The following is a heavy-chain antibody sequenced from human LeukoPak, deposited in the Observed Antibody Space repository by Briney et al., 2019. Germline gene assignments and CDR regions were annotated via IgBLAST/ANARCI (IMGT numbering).Heavy chain of an antibody. V-gene: IGHV3-74*01. CDR3: XXXXXSXXXXVVVAPIDH. J-gene: IGHJ4*02. CDR1: GFTFSSYW. Sequence: GGSLRLSCAASGFTFSSYWMHWVRQAPGKGLVWVSRINSDGSSTSYADSVKGRFTISRDNAKNTLYLQMNSLRAEDTAAYYCXXXXXSXXXXVVVAPIDHWGQGTLVTVSS. CDR2: INSDGSST. D-gene: IGHD3-22*01.